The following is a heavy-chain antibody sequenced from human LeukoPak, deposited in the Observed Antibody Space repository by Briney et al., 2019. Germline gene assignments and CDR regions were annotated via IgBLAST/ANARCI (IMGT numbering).Heavy chain of an antibody. CDR3: ARGPYSSGWYNYYYYYMDV. V-gene: IGHV4-38-2*01. Sequence: SETLSLTCAVSGYSITSAYYWGWIRQPPGKGLEWIGSMYQSGSTYYNPSLKSRVTISVDTSKNQFSLKLSSVTAADTAVYYCARGPYSSGWYNYYYYYMDVWGKGTTVTVSS. J-gene: IGHJ6*03. CDR2: MYQSGST. D-gene: IGHD6-19*01. CDR1: GYSITSAYY.